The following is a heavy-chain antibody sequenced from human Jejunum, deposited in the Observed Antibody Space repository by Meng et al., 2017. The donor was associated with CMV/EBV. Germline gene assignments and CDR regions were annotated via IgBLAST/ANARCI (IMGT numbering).Heavy chain of an antibody. J-gene: IGHJ5*02. V-gene: IGHV3-11*05. D-gene: IGHD2-15*01. Sequence: QVQLVQSGVVFVKPGCSPTLSFAAPEVTFRDYYMAWSRQAPGKGLEWISYISGNTKVTNYADSVKGRFTISRDNAKNSLYLQMSSLRGEDTAVYYCARAGLGHNSFDPWGQGTLVTVSS. CDR3: ARAGLGHNSFDP. CDR1: EVTFRDYY. CDR2: ISGNTKVT.